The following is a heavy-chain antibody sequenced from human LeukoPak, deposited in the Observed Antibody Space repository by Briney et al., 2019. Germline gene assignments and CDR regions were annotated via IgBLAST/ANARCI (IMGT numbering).Heavy chain of an antibody. V-gene: IGHV3-30*18. J-gene: IGHJ6*02. Sequence: PGGSLRLSCAASGFTFSSYGMHWVRQAPGKGLEWVAVISYDGSNKYYADSVKGRFTISRDNSKNTLYLQMNSLRAEDTAVYYCAKSSVAYYYYGMDVWGQGPTVTVSS. CDR1: GFTFSSYG. CDR3: AKSSVAYYYYGMDV. CDR2: ISYDGSNK. D-gene: IGHD3-10*01.